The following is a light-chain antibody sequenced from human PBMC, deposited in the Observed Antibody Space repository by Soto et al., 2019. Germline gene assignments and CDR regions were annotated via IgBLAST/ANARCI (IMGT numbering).Light chain of an antibody. CDR3: QQYNDYSRM. V-gene: IGKV1-5*03. Sequence: DIQMTQSPSTLSASIGDRVTITCRASQSVDTWLAWYQQNPGKAPKLLIYKASSLQTGVPSRFSGSGSGTEFTLTISSLQPDDFATYYCQQYNDYSRMFGQGTKVEIK. CDR2: KAS. J-gene: IGKJ1*01. CDR1: QSVDTW.